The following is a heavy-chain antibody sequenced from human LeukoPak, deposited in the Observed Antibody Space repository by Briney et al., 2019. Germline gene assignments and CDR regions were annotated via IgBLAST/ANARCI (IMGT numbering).Heavy chain of an antibody. V-gene: IGHV3-7*03. CDR3: ARDRVVVATTTPPYWYFDL. D-gene: IGHD2-15*01. CDR1: GFTFSTYW. Sequence: GGSLRLPCAASGFTFSTYWMNWFRQTPGKGLEWVAKIKADGGEKDHVASVKGRFTISRDNAKNSLYLHMNSLRVEDTALYYCARDRVVVATTTPPYWYFDLWGRGTLVTVSS. CDR2: IKADGGEK. J-gene: IGHJ2*01.